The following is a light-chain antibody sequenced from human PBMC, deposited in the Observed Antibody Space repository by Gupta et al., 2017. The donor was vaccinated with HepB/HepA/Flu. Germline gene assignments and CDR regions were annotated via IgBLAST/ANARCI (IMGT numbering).Light chain of an antibody. Sequence: EIVLTQSPATLSLSPGERATLSCRASQSVSSYLAWYQQKPGRAPRLLIYDASKRVTGIPARFSGSGSGTDFTLTISSREPEDFAVYYCQQRSNWPPYTFGQGTKLEIK. J-gene: IGKJ2*01. V-gene: IGKV3-11*01. CDR2: DAS. CDR3: QQRSNWPPYT. CDR1: QSVSSY.